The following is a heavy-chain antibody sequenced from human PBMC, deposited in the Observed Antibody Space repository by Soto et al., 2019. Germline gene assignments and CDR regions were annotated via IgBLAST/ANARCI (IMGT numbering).Heavy chain of an antibody. V-gene: IGHV1-3*01. Sequence: QVQLVQSGAEVKKPGASVKVSCKASGYTFTSYAMHWVRQAPGQRLERMGWINAGNGNTKYSQKFQGRVTITRDTSESTAYMELSSLRSEDTAVYYCAREFTYYDFWSGYYTWGQGTLVTVSS. J-gene: IGHJ5*02. CDR3: AREFTYYDFWSGYYT. D-gene: IGHD3-3*01. CDR2: INAGNGNT. CDR1: GYTFTSYA.